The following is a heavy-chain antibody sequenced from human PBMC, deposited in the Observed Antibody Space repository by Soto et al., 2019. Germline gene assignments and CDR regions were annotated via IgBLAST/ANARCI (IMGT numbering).Heavy chain of an antibody. CDR1: GFTFNYYG. Sequence: PGGSLRLSCAASGFTFNYYGMHWVRQAPGKGLEWVAVLSYDGSNEYYADSMKGRFTISRDNSKNTLYLQMNSLRVEDTAVYYCAKPTDDWNHYYNGLDVWGQGTTVTVSS. CDR2: LSYDGSNE. V-gene: IGHV3-30*18. CDR3: AKPTDDWNHYYNGLDV. J-gene: IGHJ6*02. D-gene: IGHD1-1*01.